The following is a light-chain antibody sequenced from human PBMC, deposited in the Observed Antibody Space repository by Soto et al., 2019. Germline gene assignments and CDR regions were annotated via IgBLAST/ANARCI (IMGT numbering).Light chain of an antibody. Sequence: EIVMRQSPATLSVSPGERATLSCSASQSVSSILAWYQQKPGQAPRLLIYGASTRATGIPARFSGSGSGTEFTLTISSLQSEDFAVYYCQQYNNWPWTFGQGTKV. V-gene: IGKV3-15*01. J-gene: IGKJ1*01. CDR1: QSVSSI. CDR2: GAS. CDR3: QQYNNWPWT.